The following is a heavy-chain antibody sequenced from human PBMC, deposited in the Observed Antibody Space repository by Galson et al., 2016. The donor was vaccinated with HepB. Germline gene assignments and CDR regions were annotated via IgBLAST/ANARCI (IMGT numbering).Heavy chain of an antibody. CDR1: GFTFGDYT. CDR3: SRGPRERYCSSGTCYIHFQYYGIDV. Sequence: SLRLSCAASGFTFGDYTMNWFRQAPGKGLEWVGFIRSEGYGGTTEYAASVKGRFTISRDDSKSIAYLQMNSLKTQDAAVYYCSRGPRERYCSSGTCYIHFQYYGIDVWGQGTTVTVSS. D-gene: IGHD2-15*01. J-gene: IGHJ6*02. V-gene: IGHV3-49*03. CDR2: IRSEGYGGTT.